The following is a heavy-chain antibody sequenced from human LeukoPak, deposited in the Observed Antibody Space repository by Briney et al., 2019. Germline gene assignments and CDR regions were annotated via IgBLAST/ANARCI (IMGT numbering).Heavy chain of an antibody. J-gene: IGHJ4*02. Sequence: PGGSLRLSCAASGFTFSSYGMHWVRQVPGKGLEWVAVIWYDGSNKYYADSVKGRFTISRDNVKNSVYLQMNSLRAEDTAVYSCARAVAAADSYWGRGTLVTVSS. CDR3: ARAVAAADSY. CDR2: IWYDGSNK. V-gene: IGHV3-33*03. CDR1: GFTFSSYG. D-gene: IGHD6-13*01.